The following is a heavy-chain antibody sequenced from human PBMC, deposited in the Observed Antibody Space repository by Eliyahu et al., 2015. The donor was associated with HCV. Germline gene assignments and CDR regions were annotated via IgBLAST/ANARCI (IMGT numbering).Heavy chain of an antibody. D-gene: IGHD1-26*01. CDR3: AKDLELNGRGSRGFDY. V-gene: IGHV3-9*01. CDR1: GFXFXXYA. Sequence: EVQLVESGGGLVQPGRSLRLXCAASGFXFXXYAMHWVRQXPGKGLEWVSSISWNSGYIGYADSVKGRFTISRDNAKNSLFLQMNTLRAEDTALYYCAKDLELNGRGSRGFDYWGQGTLVTVSS. CDR2: ISWNSGYI. J-gene: IGHJ4*02.